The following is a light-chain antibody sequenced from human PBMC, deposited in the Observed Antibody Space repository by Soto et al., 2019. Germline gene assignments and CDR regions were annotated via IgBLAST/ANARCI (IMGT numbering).Light chain of an antibody. V-gene: IGKV2-28*01. CDR3: MQALQTEWT. J-gene: IGKJ1*01. CDR1: QSLLHSNGYNY. CDR2: LGS. Sequence: DIVMPQSPLSLPVTPGEPASISCRSSQSLLHSNGYNYLDWYLQKPGQSPQLLIYLGSNRASGVPDRFSGSGSGTDFTLKISRVEAEDVGVYYCMQALQTEWTFGQGTKVEIK.